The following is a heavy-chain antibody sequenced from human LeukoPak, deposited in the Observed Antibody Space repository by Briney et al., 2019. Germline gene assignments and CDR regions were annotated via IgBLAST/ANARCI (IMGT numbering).Heavy chain of an antibody. V-gene: IGHV4-59*08. D-gene: IGHD6-13*01. CDR1: GGSISSYY. Sequence: PSETLSLTCTVSGGSISSYYWSWIRQPPGKGLEWIGYIYYSGSTNYNPSLKSRVTISVDTSKNQFSLKLSSVTAADTAVYYCATIAAAGTVFDYWGQGTLVTVSS. CDR3: ATIAAAGTVFDY. CDR2: IYYSGST. J-gene: IGHJ4*02.